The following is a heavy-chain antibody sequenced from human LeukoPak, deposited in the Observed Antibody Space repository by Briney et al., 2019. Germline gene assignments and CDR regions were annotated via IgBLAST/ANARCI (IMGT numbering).Heavy chain of an antibody. CDR3: ASRQRAYDFWSGYYVS. CDR2: IYYSGST. D-gene: IGHD3-3*01. CDR1: GGSISSYY. V-gene: IGHV4-59*01. Sequence: PSETLSLTCTVSGGSISSYYWSWIRQPPGKGLEWIGYIYYSGSTNYNPSLKSRVTISVDTSKNQFSLKLSSVTAADTAVYYCASRQRAYDFWSGYYVSWGQGTTVTVSS. J-gene: IGHJ6*02.